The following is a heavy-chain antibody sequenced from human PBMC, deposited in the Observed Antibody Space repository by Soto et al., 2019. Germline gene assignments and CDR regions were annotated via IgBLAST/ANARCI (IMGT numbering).Heavy chain of an antibody. D-gene: IGHD3-9*01. J-gene: IGHJ4*02. V-gene: IGHV1-18*01. CDR1: GYTFTSYG. Sequence: ASVKVSCKASGYTFTSYGISWVRQAPGQGLEWMGWISAYNGNTNYAQKLQGRVTMTTDTSTSTAYMELRSLRSDDTAVYYCARELGTSPYYEVLIGYYRKYYFVDWGPGTLVTVFS. CDR2: ISAYNGNT. CDR3: ARELGTSPYYEVLIGYYRKYYFVD.